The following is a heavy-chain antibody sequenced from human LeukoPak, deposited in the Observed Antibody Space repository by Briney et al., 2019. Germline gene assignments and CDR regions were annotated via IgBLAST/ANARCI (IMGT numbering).Heavy chain of an antibody. V-gene: IGHV3-48*02. CDR1: GFTFSSHS. J-gene: IGHJ4*02. Sequence: GGSLRLSCAASGFTFSSHSMNWVRQAPGKGLSWVSYISTSGNTKYYADSVQGRFTISRDNARNSLSLQLNSLRDEDTAVYYCVRDSNYFGSGGFDYWGQGALVTVSS. CDR3: VRDSNYFGSGGFDY. CDR2: ISTSGNTK. D-gene: IGHD4-11*01.